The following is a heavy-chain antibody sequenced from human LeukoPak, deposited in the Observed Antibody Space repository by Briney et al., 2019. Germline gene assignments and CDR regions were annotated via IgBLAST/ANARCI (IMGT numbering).Heavy chain of an antibody. CDR3: TKGKGYCSAGSCGIFDY. J-gene: IGHJ4*02. D-gene: IGHD2-15*01. CDR1: GYSFTTYW. V-gene: IGHV5-51*01. CDR2: IYPGDSET. Sequence: KGGESQKISCKGSGYSFTTYWIGWVRQMPGKGLEWMGIIYPGDSETKYSPSFQGQVTISADKSISTAYLQWSSLKASDTAMYYCTKGKGYCSAGSCGIFDYWGQGTLVTVSS.